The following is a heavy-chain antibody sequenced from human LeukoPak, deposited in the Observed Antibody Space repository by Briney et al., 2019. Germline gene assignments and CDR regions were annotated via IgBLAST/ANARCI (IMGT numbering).Heavy chain of an antibody. V-gene: IGHV4-59*01. CDR3: ARGYSSSWYDS. Sequence: SETLSLTCTVSGVSISSYYWSWIRQPPGKGLEWIGSIYYSGSTNYNPSLKSRVTISIDTSKNQFSLKLSSVTAADTAVYYCARGYSSSWYDSWGQGTLVTVSS. CDR2: IYYSGST. J-gene: IGHJ5*01. D-gene: IGHD6-13*01. CDR1: GVSISSYY.